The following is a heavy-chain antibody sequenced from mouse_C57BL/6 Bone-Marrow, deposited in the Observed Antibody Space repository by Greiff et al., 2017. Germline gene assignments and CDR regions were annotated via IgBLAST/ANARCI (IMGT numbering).Heavy chain of an antibody. J-gene: IGHJ3*01. CDR1: GYTFTSYW. D-gene: IGHD1-1*01. V-gene: IGHV1-52*01. CDR3: ATHYGSSYGFAY. Sequence: QAQLQQPGAELVRPGSSVKLSCKASGYTFTSYWMHWVKQRPIQGLEWIGNIDPSDSETHYNQKFKDKATLTVDKSSSTAYMQLSSLTSEDSAVYYCATHYGSSYGFAYWGQGTLVTVSA. CDR2: IDPSDSET.